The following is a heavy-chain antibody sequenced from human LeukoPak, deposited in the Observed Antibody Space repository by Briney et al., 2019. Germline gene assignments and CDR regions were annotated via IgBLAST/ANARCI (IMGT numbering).Heavy chain of an antibody. CDR3: ARVGVDYSGNIIKYFFDY. CDR1: GGSINNYY. J-gene: IGHJ4*02. V-gene: IGHV4-59*01. CDR2: IYDSGST. D-gene: IGHD4-23*01. Sequence: PSETLSLTCAVSGGSINNYYWSWIRQPPGKGLEWIGYIYDSGSTNYNPSLQSRVTTSLDTSKNQVSLKLSPVTAADTAVYYCARVGVDYSGNIIKYFFDYWGQGTLVTVSS.